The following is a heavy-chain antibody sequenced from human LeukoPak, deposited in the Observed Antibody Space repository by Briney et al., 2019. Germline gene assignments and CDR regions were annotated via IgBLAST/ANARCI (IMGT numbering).Heavy chain of an antibody. CDR1: GFTFSTYA. D-gene: IGHD1-26*01. V-gene: IGHV3-23*01. CDR3: AKGSGSFSSYYYYMDV. Sequence: PGGSLRLSCAASGFTFSTYAMSWVRQAPGKGLEWVSAISHGGDNTYYADSVKGRFALSRDSSENTLYLQMNGLRAQDTAVYFCAKGSGSFSSYYYYMDVWGEGTTVTVPS. CDR2: ISHGGDNT. J-gene: IGHJ6*03.